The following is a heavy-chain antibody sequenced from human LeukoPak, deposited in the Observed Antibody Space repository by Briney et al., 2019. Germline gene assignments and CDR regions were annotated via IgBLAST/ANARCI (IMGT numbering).Heavy chain of an antibody. V-gene: IGHV3-48*03. CDR2: ISSSGSTV. Sequence: GGSLRLSCAASGFTFSSYEMNWVRQAPGKGQEWVSYISSSGSTVYYADSVKGRFSISRDNAKNSLYLQMNSLRAEDTAVYYCARLWGASSDWFDPWGQGTLVTVSS. CDR1: GFTFSSYE. CDR3: ARLWGASSDWFDP. J-gene: IGHJ5*02. D-gene: IGHD3-16*01.